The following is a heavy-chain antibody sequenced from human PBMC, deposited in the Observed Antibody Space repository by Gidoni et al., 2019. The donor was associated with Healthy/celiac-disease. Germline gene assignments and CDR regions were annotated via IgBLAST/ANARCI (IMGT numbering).Heavy chain of an antibody. J-gene: IGHJ4*02. CDR2: INHSGRT. CDR3: ARLDYDILTGYLGIPFDY. D-gene: IGHD3-9*01. V-gene: IGHV4-34*01. Sequence: QVQLQQWGAGLLKPSETLSLTCAVYGGSFSGYYWSWIRQPPGKGLEWIGEINHSGRTNYNPSLKSRVTISVDTSKNQFSLKLSSVTAADTAVYYCARLDYDILTGYLGIPFDYWGQGTLVTVSS. CDR1: GGSFSGYY.